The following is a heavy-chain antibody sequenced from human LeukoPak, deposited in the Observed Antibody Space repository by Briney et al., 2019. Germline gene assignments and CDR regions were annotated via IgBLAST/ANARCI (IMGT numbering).Heavy chain of an antibody. CDR3: ARDIPVDSRSSVPKPVRDS. D-gene: IGHD6-6*01. V-gene: IGHV3-53*04. CDR1: GFTISYNY. Sequence: GGSLRLSCAASGFTISYNYMSWVRQAPGNGLQWVSVIYSNTSAYYADSVKGRFTISRHNSKNTLYLQMTSLRAEDTAVYYCARDIPVDSRSSVPKPVRDSWGQGTLVTVSS. CDR2: IYSNTSA. J-gene: IGHJ5*02.